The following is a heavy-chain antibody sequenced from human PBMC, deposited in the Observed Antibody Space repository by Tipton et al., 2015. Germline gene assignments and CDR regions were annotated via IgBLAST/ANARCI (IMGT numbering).Heavy chain of an antibody. CDR1: SGSVRIGSYY. CDR3: ARGGNNWFDP. D-gene: IGHD2-15*01. V-gene: IGHV4-61*01. J-gene: IGHJ5*02. Sequence: TLSLTCSVSSGSVRIGSYYWSWIRQSPVKGLEWLGYISNSGSTKYNPSLKSRVTMSVDPSKNQFSLKLTSVTAADTAVYYCARGGNNWFDPWGQGTLVTVSS. CDR2: ISNSGST.